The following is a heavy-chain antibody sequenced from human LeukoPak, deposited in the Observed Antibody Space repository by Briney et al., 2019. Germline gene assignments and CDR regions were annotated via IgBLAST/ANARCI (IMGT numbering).Heavy chain of an antibody. CDR3: AKVGGYDYNPFDY. V-gene: IGHV3-30*18. CDR2: ISYDGSNK. J-gene: IGHJ4*02. D-gene: IGHD5-12*01. Sequence: GGSLRLSCAASGFTFSSYGMHWVRQAPGKGLEWVAVISYDGSNKYYADSVKGRFTISGDNSKNTLYLQMNSLRAEDTAVYYCAKVGGYDYNPFDYWGQGTLVTVSS. CDR1: GFTFSSYG.